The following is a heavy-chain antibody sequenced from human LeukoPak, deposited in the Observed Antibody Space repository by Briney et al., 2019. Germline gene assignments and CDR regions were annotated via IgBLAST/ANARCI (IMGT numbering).Heavy chain of an antibody. CDR3: AGDRVTMIRGVRILDYYYYYMDV. CDR2: IKQDGSEK. CDR1: GFTFSSYW. Sequence: GGSLRLSCAVSGFTFSSYWMSWVRQAPGKGLEWVANIKQDGSEKYFVDSVKGRFTISRDNAKNSLYLQMNSLRVEDTAVYYCAGDRVTMIRGVRILDYYYYYMDVWGKGTTVTISS. V-gene: IGHV3-7*01. J-gene: IGHJ6*03. D-gene: IGHD3-10*01.